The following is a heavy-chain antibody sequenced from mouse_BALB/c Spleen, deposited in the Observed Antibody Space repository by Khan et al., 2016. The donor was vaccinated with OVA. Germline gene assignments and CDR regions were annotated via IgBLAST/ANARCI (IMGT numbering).Heavy chain of an antibody. CDR1: GYTFTDYA. J-gene: IGHJ2*01. CDR3: TRPAYDGYYDY. CDR2: ISTYSGNT. D-gene: IGHD2-3*01. Sequence: QVQLKASGPELVRPGVSVKISCKGSGYTFTDYAMHWVKQSHAKSLEWIGLISTYSGNTNYRQKFKGKATMPVDKSSSTAYMELARLTSEDSAIYYCTRPAYDGYYDYWGQGTTLTVSS. V-gene: IGHV1S137*01.